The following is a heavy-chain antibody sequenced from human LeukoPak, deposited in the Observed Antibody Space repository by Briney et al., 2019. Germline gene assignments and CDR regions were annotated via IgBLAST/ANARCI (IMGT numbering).Heavy chain of an antibody. V-gene: IGHV4-38-2*01. D-gene: IGHD3/OR15-3a*01. Sequence: PSETLSLTCAVSGYSINSGYFWGWIRQPPGKGLEWIGSIYYSGNIYYNASLKSQVSISIDTSKNQFSLRLTSVTAADTAVYYCARQTGSGLFILPGGQGTLVTVSS. CDR2: IYYSGNI. CDR3: ARQTGSGLFILP. J-gene: IGHJ4*02. CDR1: GYSINSGYF.